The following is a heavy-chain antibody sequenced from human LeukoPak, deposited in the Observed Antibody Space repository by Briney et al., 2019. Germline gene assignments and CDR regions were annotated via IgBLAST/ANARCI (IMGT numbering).Heavy chain of an antibody. CDR3: ANLGGSGYDPVDY. V-gene: IGHV3-23*01. CDR2: ISGSGGST. J-gene: IGHJ4*02. D-gene: IGHD5-12*01. CDR1: GFTFSSYA. Sequence: GGSLRLSCTASGFTFSSYAMSWVRQAPGKGLEWVSAISGSGGSTYYADSVKSRFTISRDNSKNTLYLQMNSLRAEDTAVYYCANLGGSGYDPVDYWGQGTLVTVCS.